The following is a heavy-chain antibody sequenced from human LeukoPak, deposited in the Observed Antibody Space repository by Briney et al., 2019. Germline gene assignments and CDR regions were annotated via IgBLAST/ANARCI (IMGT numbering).Heavy chain of an antibody. J-gene: IGHJ4*02. V-gene: IGHV1-46*01. Sequence: ASVKVSCKASGYTFTSYYMHWVRQAPGQGLEWMGIINPSGGSTSYAQKFQGRVTMTRDTSTSTVYMELSSLRSEDTAVYYCARDLQEGAVAGDAADYWGQGTLVTVSS. CDR2: INPSGGST. CDR3: ARDLQEGAVAGDAADY. CDR1: GYTFTSYY. D-gene: IGHD6-19*01.